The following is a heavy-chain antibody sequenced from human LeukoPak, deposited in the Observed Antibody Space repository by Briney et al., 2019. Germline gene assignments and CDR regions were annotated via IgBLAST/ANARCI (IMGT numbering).Heavy chain of an antibody. D-gene: IGHD4-17*01. Sequence: GGSLRLSCAASGFTFSNAWMSWVRQAPGKGLEWVGRIKSKTDGGTTDYAAPVKGRFTISRDDSKNTLYLQMNSLKTEDTAVYYCTTLYGDYVVTDYWGQGTLVTVSS. J-gene: IGHJ4*02. CDR1: GFTFSNAW. CDR3: TTLYGDYVVTDY. V-gene: IGHV3-15*01. CDR2: IKSKTDGGTT.